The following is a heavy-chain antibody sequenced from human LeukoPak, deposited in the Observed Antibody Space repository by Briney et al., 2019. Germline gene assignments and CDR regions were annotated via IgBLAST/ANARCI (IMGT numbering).Heavy chain of an antibody. J-gene: IGHJ6*02. CDR3: ARAQYAGLYNYYGMDD. V-gene: IGHV3-33*01. D-gene: IGHD2-2*01. CDR2: ISYDGSNT. CDR1: GLMFSSYG. Sequence: GGSLRLTCAASGLMFSSYGMHWVRQAPGKGLEWLAVISYDGSNTYYADSVKGRFTISRDNSKNTLYLQMNSLGVEDRAVYYCARAQYAGLYNYYGMDDWGQGTTVTVSS.